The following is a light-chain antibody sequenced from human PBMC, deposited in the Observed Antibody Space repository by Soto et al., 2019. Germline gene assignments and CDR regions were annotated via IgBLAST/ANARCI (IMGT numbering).Light chain of an antibody. Sequence: IVLTQSPGTLSLSPGDRATLSCRASQSVSSSYLAWYQKKPGQAPRLLIYGASSRATGIPDRFSGSGSGTDFTLTISRLEPEDFAVYYCQQYGNSPWTFGQGTKVEIK. CDR1: QSVSSSY. V-gene: IGKV3-20*01. CDR2: GAS. J-gene: IGKJ1*01. CDR3: QQYGNSPWT.